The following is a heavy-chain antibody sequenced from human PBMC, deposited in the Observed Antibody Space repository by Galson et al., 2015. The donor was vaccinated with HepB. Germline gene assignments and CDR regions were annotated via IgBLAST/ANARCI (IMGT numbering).Heavy chain of an antibody. J-gene: IGHJ3*02. CDR2: ISSNGGST. Sequence: SLRLSCAASGFAFRTYAMDWVRQAPGKGPEYVSAISSNGGSTFYADSVKGRFTISRDNSKNTLYLQMGSLRAEDTAVYYCARSRVTTYLREALDIWGQGTMVTVSS. V-gene: IGHV3-64*02. D-gene: IGHD1-14*01. CDR1: GFAFRTYA. CDR3: ARSRVTTYLREALDI.